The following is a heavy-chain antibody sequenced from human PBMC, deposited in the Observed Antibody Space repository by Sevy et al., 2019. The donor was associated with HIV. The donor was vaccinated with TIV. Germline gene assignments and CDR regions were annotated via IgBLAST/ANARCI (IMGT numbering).Heavy chain of an antibody. J-gene: IGHJ4*02. V-gene: IGHV4-4*07. CDR2: IYTSGST. CDR3: ARGCSSTSCSKGGFDY. D-gene: IGHD2-2*01. CDR1: GGSISSYY. Sequence: SETLSLTCTVSGGSISSYYWSWIRQPAGKGLEWIGRIYTSGSTNYNPSLKSRVTMSVDTSKNQFSLRLSSVTAADTAVYYCARGCSSTSCSKGGFDYWGQGTLVTVSS.